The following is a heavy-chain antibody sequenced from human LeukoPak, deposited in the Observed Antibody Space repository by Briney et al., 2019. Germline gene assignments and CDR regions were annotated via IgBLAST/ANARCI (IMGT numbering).Heavy chain of an antibody. D-gene: IGHD2/OR15-2a*01. V-gene: IGHV3-64D*06. CDR2: ISGSGNGGSV. J-gene: IGHJ4*02. CDR1: GFVFSIYT. Sequence: GGSLRLSCSASGFVFSIYTMYWVRQAPGKGPEYVSTISGSGNGGSVYYADSVKGRFTISRDDSKSIVYLQMNGLRSEDTAVYYCVKDFGRVRGTPDSWGQGTLVTVSS. CDR3: VKDFGRVRGTPDS.